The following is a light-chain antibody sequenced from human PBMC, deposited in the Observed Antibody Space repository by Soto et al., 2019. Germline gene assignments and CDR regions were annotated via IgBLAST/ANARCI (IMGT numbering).Light chain of an antibody. CDR2: DSS. V-gene: IGKV3-11*01. CDR3: QQRSDWPTT. CDR1: QSVGTY. J-gene: IGKJ4*01. Sequence: EIVLTQSPATLSLSPGERATLSCRASQSVGTYFAWYQQKPGQAPRLLIYDSSNRATDIPARFSGSGSGTDFTLTISSLEPEDFAVYYCQQRSDWPTTFGGGTKVEIK.